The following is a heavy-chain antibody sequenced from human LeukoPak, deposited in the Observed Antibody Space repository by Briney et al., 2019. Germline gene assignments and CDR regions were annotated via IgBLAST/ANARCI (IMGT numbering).Heavy chain of an antibody. D-gene: IGHD5-12*01. V-gene: IGHV4-34*01. CDR3: ARGRRNGGYVGY. J-gene: IGHJ4*02. Sequence: PSETLSLTCAVYGGSFSGYYWSWIRQPPGKGLEWIGEINHSGSTNYNPSLKSRVTIPVDTSKNQFSLKLSSVTAADTAVYYCARGRRNGGYVGYWGQGTLVTVSS. CDR2: INHSGST. CDR1: GGSFSGYY.